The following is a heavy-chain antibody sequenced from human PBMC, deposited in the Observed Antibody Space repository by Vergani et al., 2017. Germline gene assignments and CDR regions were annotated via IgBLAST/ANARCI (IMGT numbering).Heavy chain of an antibody. J-gene: IGHJ4*02. D-gene: IGHD4-11*01. Sequence: DVRLVDSGGGVVQPGGSLRLSCAASVFTFCAYSMNWLRQTPGKGLEWVSYIGVSDNSIYYADSVMGRFAISRDNDRHLLFLQMNSLRADDSALYFCVRDTDYSTFEYWGQGTLGTVS. CDR3: VRDTDYSTFEY. V-gene: IGHV3-48*01. CDR2: IGVSDNSI. CDR1: VFTFCAYS.